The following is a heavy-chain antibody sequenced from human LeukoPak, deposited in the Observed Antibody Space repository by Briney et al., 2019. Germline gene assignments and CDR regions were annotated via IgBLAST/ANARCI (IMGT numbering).Heavy chain of an antibody. CDR2: IYHSGST. CDR1: GYSISSGYY. J-gene: IGHJ3*02. D-gene: IGHD2-2*02. CDR3: ARRDIVVVPAAILDAFDI. V-gene: IGHV4-38-2*01. Sequence: SETLSLTCAVSGYSISSGYYWGWIRQPPGKGLEWIGSIYHSGSTYYNPSLKSRVTISVDTSKNQFPLKLSSVTAADTAVYYCARRDIVVVPAAILDAFDIWGQGTMVTVSS.